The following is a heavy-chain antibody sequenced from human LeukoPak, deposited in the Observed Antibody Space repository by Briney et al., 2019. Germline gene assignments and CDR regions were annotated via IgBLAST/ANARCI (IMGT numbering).Heavy chain of an antibody. CDR3: ATDGDYYDSSGHYKR. V-gene: IGHV1-24*01. CDR2: FDPEDGET. CDR1: GYTLTELS. D-gene: IGHD3-22*01. Sequence: ASVKVSCKVSGYTLTELSMHWVRQAPGEGLEWMGGFDPEDGETMNAQKFQGRVTMTEDTSTDTAYMELSSLTSEDTAVYYCATDGDYYDSSGHYKRWGQGTLVTVSS. J-gene: IGHJ4*02.